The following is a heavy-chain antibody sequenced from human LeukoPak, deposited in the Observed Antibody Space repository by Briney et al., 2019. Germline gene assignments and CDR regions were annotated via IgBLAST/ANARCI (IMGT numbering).Heavy chain of an antibody. Sequence: GGPLRLSCTASGFTFGDYAMSWVRQAPGKGLEWVGFIRSKAYGGTTEYAASVKGRFTISRDDSKSIAYLQMNSLKTEDTAVYYCTRQGVSSGWHYYYYMDVWGKGTTVTVSS. CDR3: TRQGVSSGWHYYYYMDV. CDR2: IRSKAYGGTT. D-gene: IGHD6-19*01. CDR1: GFTFGDYA. J-gene: IGHJ6*03. V-gene: IGHV3-49*04.